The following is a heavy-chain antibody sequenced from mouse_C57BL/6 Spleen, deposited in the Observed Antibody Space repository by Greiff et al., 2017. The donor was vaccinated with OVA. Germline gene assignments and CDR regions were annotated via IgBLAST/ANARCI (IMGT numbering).Heavy chain of an antibody. V-gene: IGHV1-54*01. CDR2: INPGSGGT. CDR1: GYAFTNYL. CDR3: ARDGYFDY. Sequence: QVQLQQSGAELVRPGTSVKVSCKASGYAFTNYLIEWVKQRPGQGLEWIGVINPGSGGTNYNEKFKGKATLTADKSSSTAYMQLSSLTSEDSDVYFCARDGYFDYWGQGTTLTVSS. J-gene: IGHJ2*01.